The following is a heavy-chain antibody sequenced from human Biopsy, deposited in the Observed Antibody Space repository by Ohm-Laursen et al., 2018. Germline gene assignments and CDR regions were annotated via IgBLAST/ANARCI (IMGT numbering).Heavy chain of an antibody. Sequence: SDTLSFTCTVSGDSISTSTTYYWAWLRQPPGKGLEWIGSIYNSETTFYNPSLKSRVAISVDTSTNQFSLKVSSVTAADTALYYCARHPTGFWFDPWGHGTPVTVPS. V-gene: IGHV4-39*01. CDR1: GDSISTSTTYY. CDR3: ARHPTGFWFDP. J-gene: IGHJ5*02. CDR2: IYNSETT.